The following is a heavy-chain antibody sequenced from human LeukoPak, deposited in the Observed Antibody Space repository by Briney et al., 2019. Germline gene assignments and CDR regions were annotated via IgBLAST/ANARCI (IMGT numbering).Heavy chain of an antibody. CDR1: GGSFSGYY. D-gene: IGHD1-1*01. Sequence: PSETLSLTCAVYGGSFSGYYWSWIRQPPGKGLEWIGEINHSGSANYNPSLKSRVTISVDTSKNQFSLKLSSVTAADTAVYYCARPGTGTTQGAFDIWGQGTMVTVSS. CDR3: ARPGTGTTQGAFDI. J-gene: IGHJ3*02. V-gene: IGHV4-34*01. CDR2: INHSGSA.